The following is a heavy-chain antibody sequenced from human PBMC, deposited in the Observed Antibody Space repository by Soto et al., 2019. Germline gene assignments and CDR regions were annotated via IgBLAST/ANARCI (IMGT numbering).Heavy chain of an antibody. J-gene: IGHJ4*02. CDR3: ARVMVTLGVWAFDY. CDR2: IYYSGST. D-gene: IGHD2-8*01. CDR1: GGSISSGDYY. Sequence: SETLSLTCTVSGGSISSGDYYWSWIRQPPGKGLEWIGYIYYSGSTYYNPSLKSRVTISVDTSKNQFSLKLSSVTAADTAVYYCARVMVTLGVWAFDYWGQGTLVTVSS. V-gene: IGHV4-30-4*01.